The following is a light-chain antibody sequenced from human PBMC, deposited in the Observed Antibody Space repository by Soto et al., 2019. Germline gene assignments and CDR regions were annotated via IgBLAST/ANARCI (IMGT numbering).Light chain of an antibody. CDR3: SSYTSSSTLYV. Sequence: QSVLTQPASVSGSPGQSITISCTGTSSDVGGYNYVSWYQQHPGKAPKLMIYEVSNRPSGVSNRFSGSKSGNTASLTISGLQAEDEADYYCSSYTSSSTLYVFGTGTKATV. J-gene: IGLJ1*01. CDR1: SSDVGGYNY. V-gene: IGLV2-14*01. CDR2: EVS.